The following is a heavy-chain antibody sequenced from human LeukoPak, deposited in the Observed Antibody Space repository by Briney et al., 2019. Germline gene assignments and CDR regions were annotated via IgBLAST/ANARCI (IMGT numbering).Heavy chain of an antibody. CDR1: GFTFSSYA. D-gene: IGHD6-19*01. Sequence: PGGSLRLSCAASGFTFSSYAMSWVRQAPGKGLEWVSAISGSGGSTYYADSVKGRFTISGDNSKNTLYLQMNSLRAEDTAVYYCAKDSRAVAGTGAFGAFDIWGQGTMVTVSS. CDR3: AKDSRAVAGTGAFGAFDI. CDR2: ISGSGGST. J-gene: IGHJ3*02. V-gene: IGHV3-23*01.